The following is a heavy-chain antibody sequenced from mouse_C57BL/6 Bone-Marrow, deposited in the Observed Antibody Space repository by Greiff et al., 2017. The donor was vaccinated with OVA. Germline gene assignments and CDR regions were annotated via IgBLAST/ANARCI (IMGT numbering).Heavy chain of an antibody. CDR1: GYTFTSYW. CDR3: ARWSGSSSYWYFDV. V-gene: IGHV1-52*01. Sequence: QVHVKQSGAELVRPGSSVKLSCKASGYTFTSYWMHWVKQRPIQGLEWIGNIDPSDSETHYNQKFKDKATLTVDKSSSTAYMQLSSLTSEDSAVYYCARWSGSSSYWYFDVWGTGTTVTVSS. J-gene: IGHJ1*03. D-gene: IGHD1-1*01. CDR2: IDPSDSET.